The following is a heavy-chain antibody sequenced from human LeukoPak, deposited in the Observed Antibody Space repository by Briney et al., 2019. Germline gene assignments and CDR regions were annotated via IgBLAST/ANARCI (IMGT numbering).Heavy chain of an antibody. CDR2: IYYSGST. CDR3: ARAGIRRYRYSSSSYYFDY. Sequence: PSETLSLTCTVSGGSISSSSYYWGWMRQPPGKGLEWIGSIYYSGSTYYNPSLKSRVTISVDTSKNQFSLKLSSVPAADTAVYYCARAGIRRYRYSSSSYYFDYWGQGTLVTVSS. CDR1: GGSISSSSYY. D-gene: IGHD6-6*01. J-gene: IGHJ4*02. V-gene: IGHV4-39*07.